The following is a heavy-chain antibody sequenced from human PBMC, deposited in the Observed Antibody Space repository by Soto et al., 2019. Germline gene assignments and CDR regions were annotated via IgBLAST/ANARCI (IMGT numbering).Heavy chain of an antibody. CDR3: AKELGHYYDSSGYYRGGAFDI. CDR2: ISGSGGST. Sequence: GGSLRLSCAASGFTFSSYAMSWVRQAPGKGLEWVSAISGSGGSTYYADSVKGRFTISRDNSKNTLYLQINSLRAEDTVVYYFAKELGHYYDSSGYYRGGAFDIWGQGTMVTVSS. CDR1: GFTFSSYA. D-gene: IGHD3-22*01. V-gene: IGHV3-23*01. J-gene: IGHJ3*02.